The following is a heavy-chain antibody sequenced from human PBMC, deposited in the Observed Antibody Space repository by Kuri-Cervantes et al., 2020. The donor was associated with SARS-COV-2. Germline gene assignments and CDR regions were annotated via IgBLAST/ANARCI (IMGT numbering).Heavy chain of an antibody. CDR1: GFTFSSYA. V-gene: IGHV3-23*01. J-gene: IGHJ5*02. Sequence: GGSLRPPCSASGFTFSSYAMSWVRQAPGKGWEWDSVISGSGGSTYYSDSVKGRFTISRDNPKNTLYLQMNSLNAGDTAVFDVAKGENTYCSCWFDPWGQGTLVTVSS. CDR2: ISGSGGST. D-gene: IGHD6-6*01. CDR3: AKGENTYCSCWFDP.